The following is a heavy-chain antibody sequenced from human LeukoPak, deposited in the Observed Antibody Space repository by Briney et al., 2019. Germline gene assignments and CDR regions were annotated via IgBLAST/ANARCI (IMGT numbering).Heavy chain of an antibody. V-gene: IGHV1-18*01. CDR3: ARRGSYPDRSDF. Sequence: ASVKVSCKASGYTFINYGISWVRKAPGQGLEWMGWISANNGNTNYVQKLQGRVTMTTDTSTSTAYMELRSLRSDDTAVYYCARRGSYPDRSDFWGQGTLVTVSS. D-gene: IGHD1-26*01. J-gene: IGHJ4*02. CDR2: ISANNGNT. CDR1: GYTFINYG.